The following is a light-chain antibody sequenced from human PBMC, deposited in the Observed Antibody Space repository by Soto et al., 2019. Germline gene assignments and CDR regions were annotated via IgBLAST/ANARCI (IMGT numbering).Light chain of an antibody. CDR1: QSISRY. J-gene: IGKJ1*01. V-gene: IGKV1-39*01. CDR3: QQTYVTPWT. CDR2: GAN. Sequence: DIQLTQSPSSLSASVGDRITITCRSSQSISRYLNWYQQRPGTAPKVLIFGANSLQSGVPSRFSGSGSGTEFTLPISSLQPEDFATYYCQQTYVTPWTFCQGTKVDVK.